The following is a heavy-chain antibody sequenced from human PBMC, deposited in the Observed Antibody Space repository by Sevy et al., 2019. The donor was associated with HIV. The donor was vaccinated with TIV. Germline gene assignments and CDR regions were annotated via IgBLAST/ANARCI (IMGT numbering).Heavy chain of an antibody. Sequence: GGSLRLSCAASGFSFSIYWMSWVRQAPGKGLEWVSSISSSSRYIYYADSVKGRFTISRDNAKNSVYLQMNSLRTEDTAVYYCARDGGCSTTSCLLYFDYWGQGTLVTVSS. CDR3: ARDGGCSTTSCLLYFDY. CDR2: ISSSSRYI. V-gene: IGHV3-21*01. D-gene: IGHD2-2*01. J-gene: IGHJ4*01. CDR1: GFSFSIYW.